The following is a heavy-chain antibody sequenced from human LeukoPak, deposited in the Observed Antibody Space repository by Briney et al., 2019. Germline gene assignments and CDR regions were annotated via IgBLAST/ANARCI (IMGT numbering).Heavy chain of an antibody. D-gene: IGHD3-10*01. CDR3: ARDLRYYGSGSYLSYNWFDP. CDR1: GGSFSGYY. Sequence: SETLSLTCAVYGGSFSGYYWSWIRQPPGKGLEWIGEINHSGSTNYNPSLKSRVTISVDTSKNQFSLKLSSVTAADTAVYYCARDLRYYGSGSYLSYNWFDPWGQGTLVTVPS. V-gene: IGHV4-34*01. CDR2: INHSGST. J-gene: IGHJ5*02.